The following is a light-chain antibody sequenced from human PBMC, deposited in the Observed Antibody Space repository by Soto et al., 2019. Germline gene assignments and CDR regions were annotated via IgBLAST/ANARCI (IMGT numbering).Light chain of an antibody. CDR2: AAS. Sequence: IVMTQSPATLSLSPGERATLSCRASQSVNINLAWYQQRPGQAPRFLIYAASTRATGVPDRFSGSGAGTEFTLTISSLQPEDFAVHYCHQYNSWPYTFGQGTKVDIK. V-gene: IGKV3-15*01. CDR3: HQYNSWPYT. CDR1: QSVNIN. J-gene: IGKJ2*01.